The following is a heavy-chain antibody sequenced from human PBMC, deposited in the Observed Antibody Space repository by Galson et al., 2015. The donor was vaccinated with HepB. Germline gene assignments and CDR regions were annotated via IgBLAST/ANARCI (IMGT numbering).Heavy chain of an antibody. CDR3: ATVDWALSSRGA. D-gene: IGHD3-9*01. V-gene: IGHV3-15*07. J-gene: IGHJ5*02. CDR2: IKSKTDGGTT. Sequence: SLRLSCAASGFTFSGAWMNWVRQAPGKGLEWVGRIKSKTDGGTTDYAVPVKGRFTISRDDSTDMLYLQMNSLKTEDTGVYYCATVDWALSSRGAWGQGTLGTVSS. CDR1: GFTFSGAW.